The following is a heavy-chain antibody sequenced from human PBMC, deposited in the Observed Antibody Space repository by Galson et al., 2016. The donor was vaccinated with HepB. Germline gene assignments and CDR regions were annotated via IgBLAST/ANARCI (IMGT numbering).Heavy chain of an antibody. Sequence: SLRLSCAASGFTFSSYAMHWVRQAPGKGLEYVSAIGSAAVTTYYADSVKGRFTISRENSKNTLYLQMSGLRAEDTAVYYCVTQYGVDVWGQGTTVTVS. CDR3: VTQYGVDV. CDR1: GFTFSSYA. J-gene: IGHJ6*02. V-gene: IGHV3-64D*09. CDR2: IGSAAVTT.